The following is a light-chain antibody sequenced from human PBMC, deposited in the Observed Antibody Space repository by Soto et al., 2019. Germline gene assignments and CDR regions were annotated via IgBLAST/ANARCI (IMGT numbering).Light chain of an antibody. CDR3: MQGSHWPPWT. V-gene: IGKV2-30*01. Sequence: DVVMTQSPLSLPVTLGQPASISCRSSQSLVSSDGNTYLHWFQQRPGQPPRRLIYRVSNRDSGVPDRFSGSGSGTDFTLKISRVEAEDVGVYYYMQGSHWPPWTFGQGTEVEIK. J-gene: IGKJ1*01. CDR1: QSLVSSDGNTY. CDR2: RVS.